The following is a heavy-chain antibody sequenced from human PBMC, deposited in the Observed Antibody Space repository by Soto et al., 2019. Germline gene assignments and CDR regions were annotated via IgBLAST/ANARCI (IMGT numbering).Heavy chain of an antibody. CDR2: IYHSGST. Sequence: QLQLQESGSGLVKPSQTLSLTCAVSGGSISSGGYSWSWIRQPPGKGLEWIGYIYHSGSTYYNPCLKSRVTIAVDRSKTQFSLKLSSVTAADTAVYYCAAGGGLPRYYWGQGTLVTVSS. CDR3: AAGGGLPRYY. D-gene: IGHD5-12*01. V-gene: IGHV4-30-2*01. CDR1: GGSISSGGYS. J-gene: IGHJ4*02.